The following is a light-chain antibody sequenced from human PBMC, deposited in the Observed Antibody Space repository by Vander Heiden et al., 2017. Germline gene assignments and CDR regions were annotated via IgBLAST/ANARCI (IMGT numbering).Light chain of an antibody. CDR3: QQSDSTLLT. Sequence: DIQMTQSPSSLSASVGDRVTITCRASQSISSYLNWYQQKPGKAPKLLIYAASSLQSGVPSRFSGSGSGTDFTLTISRLQPEDFATYYCQQSDSTLLTFGGRTKVEIK. V-gene: IGKV1-39*01. CDR2: AAS. J-gene: IGKJ4*01. CDR1: QSISSY.